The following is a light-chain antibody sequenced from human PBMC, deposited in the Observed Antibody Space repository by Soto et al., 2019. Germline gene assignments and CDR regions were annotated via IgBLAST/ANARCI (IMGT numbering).Light chain of an antibody. J-gene: IGLJ2*01. V-gene: IGLV2-14*01. Sequence: QSALTQPASVSGSPGQSITISCTGTSSDVGGDKYVSWYQQHPGKVPKLLIFEVSDRPSGVSNLFSGSKSGNTASLTISGLQAEDEADYSCSSYTSIRTVIFGGGTKLTVL. CDR1: SSDVGGDKY. CDR3: SSYTSIRTVI. CDR2: EVS.